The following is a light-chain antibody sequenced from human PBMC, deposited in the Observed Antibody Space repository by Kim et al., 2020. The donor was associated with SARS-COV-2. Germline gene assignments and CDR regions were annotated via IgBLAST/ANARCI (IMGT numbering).Light chain of an antibody. CDR3: QAWDSSTGV. CDR1: KLGDKY. J-gene: IGLJ1*01. CDR2: QDT. V-gene: IGLV3-1*01. Sequence: VSPGQTASITCSGDKLGDKYACWYQQKPGQSPVLVIYQDTKRPSGIPERFSGSNSGNTATLTISGTQPTDEAEYYCQAWDSSTGVFGTGTKVTVL.